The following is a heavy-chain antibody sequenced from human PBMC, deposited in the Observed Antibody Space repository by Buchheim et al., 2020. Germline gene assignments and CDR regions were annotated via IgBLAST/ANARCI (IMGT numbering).Heavy chain of an antibody. CDR1: GFTFHNYA. CDR3: VRDGYSSSSGGRFDY. V-gene: IGHV3-9*01. CDR2: ISWNSGNI. D-gene: IGHD6-6*01. Sequence: EVQLVDSGGDLVQPGRSLRLSCAASGFTFHNYAMHWVRQAPGKGLEWVSTISWNSGNIGYADSVKGRFTVSRDNAKNSLYLQMNSLTAEDTALYYCVRDGYSSSSGGRFDYWGQGT. J-gene: IGHJ4*02.